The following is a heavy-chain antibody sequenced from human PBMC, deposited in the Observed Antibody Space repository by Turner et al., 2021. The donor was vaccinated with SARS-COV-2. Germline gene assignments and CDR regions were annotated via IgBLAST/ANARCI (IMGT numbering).Heavy chain of an antibody. J-gene: IGHJ4*02. D-gene: IGHD4-4*01. V-gene: IGHV3-30-3*01. Sequence: QVQLVESGGGVVQPGRAMRLSCEASGFTFNTYAMHWFRPAPGKGVELVAVITYDGSTKFYANSVKGRFTITRDNSKSALYEQMSIRRVEDTAVYYGARSRDGYSHSWGQGTLVIVSS. CDR1: GFTFNTYA. CDR3: ARSRDGYSHS. CDR2: ITYDGSTK.